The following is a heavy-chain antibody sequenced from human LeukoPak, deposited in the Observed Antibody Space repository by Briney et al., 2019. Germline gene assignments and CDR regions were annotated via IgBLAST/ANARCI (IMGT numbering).Heavy chain of an antibody. Sequence: GGSLRLSCAGSGFTFSSYWMSWVRQAPGKGLEWVANIKQGGSERYYVDSVKGRFTISRDNAKNSLYLQMNSLRAEDTAVYYCVREARESGGFDYWGQGTLVTVSS. CDR2: IKQGGSER. J-gene: IGHJ4*02. D-gene: IGHD5-24*01. CDR1: GFTFSSYW. V-gene: IGHV3-7*01. CDR3: VREARESGGFDY.